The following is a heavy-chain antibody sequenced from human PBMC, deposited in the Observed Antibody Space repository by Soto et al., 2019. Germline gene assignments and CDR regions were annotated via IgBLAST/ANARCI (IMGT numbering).Heavy chain of an antibody. CDR2: INHRGSL. CDR1: GGSMTSGDQY. CDR3: ARENPQRQGRNMVV. Sequence: SETLSLTCTVTGGSMTSGDQYWTWIRHRPGEGLEWFGYINHRGSLYYNPSLKSRVSMSVDTSKNQLSLNLSSVTAADTAVYYCARENPQRQGRNMVVWGHWTKFTVYS. D-gene: IGHD1-1*01. V-gene: IGHV4-31*03. J-gene: IGHJ6*02.